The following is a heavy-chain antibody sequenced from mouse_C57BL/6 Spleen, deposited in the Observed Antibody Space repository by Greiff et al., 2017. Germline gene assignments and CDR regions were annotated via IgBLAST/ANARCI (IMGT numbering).Heavy chain of an antibody. Sequence: DVMLVESGGGLVKPGGSLKLSCAASGFTFSSYTMSWVRQTPEKRLEWVATISGGGGNTYYPDSVKGRFTISRDNAKKTLYLQMSSLRSEDTALYYCASPPLDYGSRWYFDVWGTGTTVTVSS. CDR1: GFTFSSYT. CDR2: ISGGGGNT. V-gene: IGHV5-9*01. CDR3: ASPPLDYGSRWYFDV. J-gene: IGHJ1*03. D-gene: IGHD1-1*01.